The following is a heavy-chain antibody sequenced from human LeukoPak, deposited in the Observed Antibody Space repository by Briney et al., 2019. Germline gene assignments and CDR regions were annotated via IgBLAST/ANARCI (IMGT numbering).Heavy chain of an antibody. Sequence: PSETLSLTCTVSGGSINNYYWTWIRQPPGKGLEWLGYISYSGSTSYIPSLKSRVTISVDTSKSQFSLKVSSVTAADTAVYYCARVYYSNSYDYWYFDLWGRGTLVTVSS. CDR2: ISYSGST. D-gene: IGHD6-13*01. J-gene: IGHJ2*01. V-gene: IGHV4-59*01. CDR3: ARVYYSNSYDYWYFDL. CDR1: GGSINNYY.